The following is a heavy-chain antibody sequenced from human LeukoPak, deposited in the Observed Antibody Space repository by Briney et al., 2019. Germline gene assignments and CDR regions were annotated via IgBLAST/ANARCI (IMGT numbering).Heavy chain of an antibody. Sequence: ASVKVSCKASGYTFTSYYMHWVRQGPGQGLEWVGIINPSGGSTSYAQKFQGRVTMTRDTSTSTVYMELSSLRSEDTAVYYCARSPRSSGWYGWWFDPWGQGTLVTVSS. CDR1: GYTFTSYY. J-gene: IGHJ5*02. D-gene: IGHD6-19*01. V-gene: IGHV1-46*03. CDR2: INPSGGST. CDR3: ARSPRSSGWYGWWFDP.